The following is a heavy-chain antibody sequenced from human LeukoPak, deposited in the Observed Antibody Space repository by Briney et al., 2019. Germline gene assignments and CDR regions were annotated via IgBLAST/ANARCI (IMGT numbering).Heavy chain of an antibody. CDR3: AREYDV. CDR1: GGTFSSYA. V-gene: IGHV1-8*03. CDR2: MNPNSGNT. J-gene: IGHJ6*04. D-gene: IGHD2-2*01. Sequence: ASVKVSCKASGGTFSSYAISWVRQAPGQGLEWMGWMNPNSGNTGYAQKFQGRVTITRNTSISTAYMELSSLRSEDTAAYYCAREYDVWGKGTTVTVSS.